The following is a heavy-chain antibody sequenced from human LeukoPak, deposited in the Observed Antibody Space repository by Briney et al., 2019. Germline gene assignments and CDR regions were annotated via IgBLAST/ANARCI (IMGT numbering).Heavy chain of an antibody. D-gene: IGHD2-15*01. Sequence: SETLSLTCAVYGGSFSGYYWSWIRQPPGKGLEWIGEINHSGSTNYSPSLKSRVTISVDTSKNQFSLKLSSVTAADTAVYYCARDHCSGGSCFDYWGQGTLVTVSS. CDR1: GGSFSGYY. CDR3: ARDHCSGGSCFDY. V-gene: IGHV4-34*01. CDR2: INHSGST. J-gene: IGHJ4*02.